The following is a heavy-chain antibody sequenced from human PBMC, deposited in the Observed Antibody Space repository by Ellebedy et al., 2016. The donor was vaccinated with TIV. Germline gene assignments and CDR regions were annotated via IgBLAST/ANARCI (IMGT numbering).Heavy chain of an antibody. CDR1: GGSFSGYY. D-gene: IGHD5-18*01. V-gene: IGHV4-34*01. J-gene: IGHJ4*02. CDR2: INHSGST. Sequence: SETLSLTXAVYGGSFSGYYWSWIRQPPGKGLEWIGEINHSGSTNYNPSLKSRVTISVDTSKNQFSLKLSSVTAADTAVYYCARGARGYSYGYFDYWGQGTLVTVSS. CDR3: ARGARGYSYGYFDY.